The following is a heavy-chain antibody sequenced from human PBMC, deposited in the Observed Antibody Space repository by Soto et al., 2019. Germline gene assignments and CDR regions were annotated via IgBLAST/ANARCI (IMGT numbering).Heavy chain of an antibody. J-gene: IGHJ5*02. V-gene: IGHV1-69*13. CDR3: ARYASARITGTIRYNWFDP. D-gene: IGHD1-20*01. Sequence: GASVKVSCKASGGTFSSYAISWVRQAPGQGLEWMGGIIPIFGTANYAQKFQGRVTITADESTGTAYMELSSLRSEDTAVYYCARYASARITGTIRYNWFDPWGQGTLVTVSS. CDR1: GGTFSSYA. CDR2: IIPIFGTA.